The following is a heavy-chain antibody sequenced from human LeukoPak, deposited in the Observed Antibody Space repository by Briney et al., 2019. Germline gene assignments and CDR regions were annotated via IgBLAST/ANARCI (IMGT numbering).Heavy chain of an antibody. Sequence: SETLSLTCAVYGGSFSGYYWSWIRQPPGKGLEWIGEINHSGSTNYNPSLKSRVTISVDTSKNQFSLKLNSVTAADTAVYYCARGLSRTPPGGYWGPGTLVTVSS. CDR3: ARGLSRTPPGGY. V-gene: IGHV4-34*01. CDR2: INHSGST. CDR1: GGSFSGYY. J-gene: IGHJ4*02. D-gene: IGHD2-2*01.